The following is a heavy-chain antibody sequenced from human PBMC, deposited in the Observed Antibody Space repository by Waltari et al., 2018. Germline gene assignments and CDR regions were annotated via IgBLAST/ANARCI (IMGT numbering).Heavy chain of an antibody. Sequence: EVQLVVSGGGLVQPGGSLRLSCAAYGFTFSATWMHWVRQAPGQGLVWVSRINGDGSSTHYADYVKGRFTISRDNTKNTMYLQMDSLRAEDTAVYFCAREDNWNLDVWGKGTTVTVSS. V-gene: IGHV3-74*01. CDR2: INGDGSST. D-gene: IGHD1-1*01. CDR1: GFTFSATW. CDR3: AREDNWNLDV. J-gene: IGHJ6*03.